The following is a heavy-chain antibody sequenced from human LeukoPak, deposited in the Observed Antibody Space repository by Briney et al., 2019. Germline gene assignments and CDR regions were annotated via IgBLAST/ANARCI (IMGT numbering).Heavy chain of an antibody. V-gene: IGHV3-23*01. Sequence: QPGGSLRLSCAASGFTLSDSGMNWLRQPPGKGLEWVSGVSSDGRAYYGDSVKGRFTVSRDNSKNTLNLQMNNLRAEDTARYYCARSSLGRGVSGFGYWGQGTVVTVSS. CDR2: VSSDGRA. J-gene: IGHJ4*02. CDR1: GFTLSDSG. CDR3: ARSSLGRGVSGFGY. D-gene: IGHD3-10*01.